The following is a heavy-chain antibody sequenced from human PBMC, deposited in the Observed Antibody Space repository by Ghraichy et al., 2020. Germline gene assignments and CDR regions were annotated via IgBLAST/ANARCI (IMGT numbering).Heavy chain of an antibody. CDR2: MYYDVST. Sequence: SETLSLTCTVSGGSISSSSYYWGWIRQPPGKGLEWIGSMYYDVSTYYNPSLQSRVTIFVDASKNQFSLKLSSVTAADTAVYYCARHGGGNAPFDYWGQETLVTVSS. D-gene: IGHD4-23*01. V-gene: IGHV4-39*01. J-gene: IGHJ4*02. CDR3: ARHGGGNAPFDY. CDR1: GGSISSSSYY.